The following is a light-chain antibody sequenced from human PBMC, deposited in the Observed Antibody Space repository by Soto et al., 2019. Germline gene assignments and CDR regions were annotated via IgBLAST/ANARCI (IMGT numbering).Light chain of an antibody. CDR2: KAS. Sequence: DIQMTQSPSTLSASVGDRVTITCRASQSVSSWVAWYQQKPGKAPNLLITKASTLESGAPSRFSGSGTGTEFTLTINTLQPDDFATYYCQQYKSFLGTFGQGTKVEIK. V-gene: IGKV1-5*03. CDR1: QSVSSW. CDR3: QQYKSFLGT. J-gene: IGKJ1*01.